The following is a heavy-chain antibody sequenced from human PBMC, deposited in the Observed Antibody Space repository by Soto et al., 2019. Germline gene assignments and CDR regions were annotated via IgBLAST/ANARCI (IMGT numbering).Heavy chain of an antibody. V-gene: IGHV3-15*01. CDR2: IRTKTDGGTT. D-gene: IGHD2-2*01. J-gene: IGHJ4*02. CDR3: TSRFCSSTSCSPYDY. Sequence: GGSLRLSCVASGFTFTNAWMSWCRQAPGKGLEWVGRIRTKTDGGTTDYAAPVKGRFTLSRNDTKNTLFLQMSSLRTEDTAVYYCTSRFCSSTSCSPYDYWGQGTLVIVSS. CDR1: GFTFTNAW.